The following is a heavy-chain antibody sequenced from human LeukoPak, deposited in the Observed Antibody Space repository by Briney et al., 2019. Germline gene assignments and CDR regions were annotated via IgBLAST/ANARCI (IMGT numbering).Heavy chain of an antibody. V-gene: IGHV5-51*01. D-gene: IGHD3-9*01. CDR1: GYSFTSYW. CDR2: IYPGDSDT. J-gene: IGHJ4*02. Sequence: GESLKISCKGSGYSFTSYWIGWVRQMPGKGLEWMGIIYPGDSDTRYSPSFQGQVTISADKSISTAYLQWSSLKASDTAMYYCARLDYDILTGYYILGYYFDYWGQGTLVTVSS. CDR3: ARLDYDILTGYYILGYYFDY.